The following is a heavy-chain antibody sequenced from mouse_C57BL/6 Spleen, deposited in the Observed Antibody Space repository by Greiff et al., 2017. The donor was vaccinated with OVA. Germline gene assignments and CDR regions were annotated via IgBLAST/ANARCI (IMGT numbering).Heavy chain of an antibody. CDR2: IYPGGGYT. Sequence: QVQLQQSGAELVRPGTSVKMSCKASGYTFTNYWIGWAQQRPGHGLEWIGDIYPGGGYTNYNEKFKGKATLTADKSSSTAYMQFSSLTSEASAIYYCARGGGGPPFDYWGQGTTLTVSS. J-gene: IGHJ2*01. CDR3: ARGGGGPPFDY. D-gene: IGHD1-1*02. CDR1: GYTFTNYW. V-gene: IGHV1-63*01.